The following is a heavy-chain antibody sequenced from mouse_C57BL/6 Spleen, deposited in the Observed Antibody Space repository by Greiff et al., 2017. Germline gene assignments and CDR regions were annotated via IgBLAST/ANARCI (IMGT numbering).Heavy chain of an antibody. CDR1: GYTFTSYW. CDR2: IHPNSGST. Sequence: VQLQQPGAELVKPGASVKLSCKASGYTFTSYWMHWVKQRPGKGLEWIGMIHPNSGSTNYNEKFKCKATLTEDKTSSTAYMQSCSLNSEDSAVYYCERYDYGVSWFADRGQGTLVTVSA. D-gene: IGHD2-4*01. J-gene: IGHJ3*01. CDR3: ERYDYGVSWFAD. V-gene: IGHV1-64*01.